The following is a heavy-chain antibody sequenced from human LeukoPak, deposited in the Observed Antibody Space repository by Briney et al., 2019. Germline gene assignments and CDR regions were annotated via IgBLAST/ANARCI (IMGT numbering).Heavy chain of an antibody. V-gene: IGHV3-21*01. CDR3: ATELGVVVVPAADY. J-gene: IGHJ4*02. Sequence: GGSPRLSCAASGFTFSSYSMNWVRQAPGKGLEWVSSISSSSSYIYYADSVKGRFTISRDNAKNSLYLQMNSLRAEDTAVYYCATELGVVVVPAADYWGQGTLVTVSS. D-gene: IGHD2-2*01. CDR1: GFTFSSYS. CDR2: ISSSSSYI.